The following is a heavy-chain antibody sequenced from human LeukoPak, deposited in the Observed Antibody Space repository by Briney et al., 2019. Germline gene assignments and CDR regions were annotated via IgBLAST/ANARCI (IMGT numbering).Heavy chain of an antibody. CDR1: GFTFSSYA. J-gene: IGHJ6*02. Sequence: GGSLRLSCAASGFTFSSYAMHWVRQAPGKGLEWVAVISYDGSNKYYADSVKGRFTISRDNSKNTLYLQMNSLRAEDTAVYYCARVPGYCSGGSCHYYYYGMDVWGQGTTVTVSS. CDR2: ISYDGSNK. D-gene: IGHD2-15*01. V-gene: IGHV3-30-3*01. CDR3: ARVPGYCSGGSCHYYYYGMDV.